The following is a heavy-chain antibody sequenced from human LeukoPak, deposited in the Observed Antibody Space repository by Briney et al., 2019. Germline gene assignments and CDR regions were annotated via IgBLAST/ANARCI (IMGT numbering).Heavy chain of an antibody. J-gene: IGHJ6*03. CDR3: ARDSQAWYQLPKGYYMDV. CDR1: GGTFSSYA. CDR2: IIPIFGTA. Sequence: SVKVSCKASGGTFSSYAISWVRQAPGQGLEWMGGIIPIFGTANYAQKFQGRVTITTDESTSTAYMELSSLRSEDTAVYYCARDSQAWYQLPKGYYMDVWGKGTTVTVSS. D-gene: IGHD2-2*01. V-gene: IGHV1-69*05.